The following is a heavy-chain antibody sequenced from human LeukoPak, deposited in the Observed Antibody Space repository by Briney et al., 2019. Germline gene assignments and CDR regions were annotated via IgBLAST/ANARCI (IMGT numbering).Heavy chain of an antibody. Sequence: PSETLSLTCTVSGGSISSSSYYWGWIRQPPGKGLEWIGSIYYSGSTYYNPSRKSRVTISVDTSKNQFSLKLSSVTAADTAVYYCARTIRRVSIYYYYYYMDVWGKGTTVTISS. J-gene: IGHJ6*03. CDR1: GGSISSSSYY. CDR2: IYYSGST. CDR3: ARTIRRVSIYYYYYYMDV. D-gene: IGHD3-3*01. V-gene: IGHV4-39*01.